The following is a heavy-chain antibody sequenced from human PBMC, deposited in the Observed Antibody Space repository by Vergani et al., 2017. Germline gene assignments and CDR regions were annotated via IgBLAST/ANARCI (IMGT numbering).Heavy chain of an antibody. CDR1: GGTFSSYA. CDR2: IIPIFGTA. Sequence: QVQLVQSGAEVKKPGSSVKVSCKASGGTFSSYAISWVRQAPGQGLEWMGGIIPIFGTANYAQKFQGRVTITADESTSTAYMELRSLRSEDTAVYYCARASRFIMVRGVHYYGMDVWGQGTTVTVSS. D-gene: IGHD3-10*01. J-gene: IGHJ6*02. V-gene: IGHV1-69*01. CDR3: ARASRFIMVRGVHYYGMDV.